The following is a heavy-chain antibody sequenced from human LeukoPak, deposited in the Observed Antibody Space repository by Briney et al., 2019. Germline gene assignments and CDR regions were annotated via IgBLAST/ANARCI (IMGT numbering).Heavy chain of an antibody. CDR2: IFYTGKT. Sequence: SETLSLTCTVSGGSVSTSDSYCGWVRPPPGKGPEWIGDIFYTGKTNYNPSLKSRVSISIDTSKNQFSPKLTSVTAADTAVYYCARVFDSWGQGTLVTVSS. CDR3: ARVFDS. CDR1: GGSVSTSDSY. J-gene: IGHJ4*02. V-gene: IGHV4-39*07.